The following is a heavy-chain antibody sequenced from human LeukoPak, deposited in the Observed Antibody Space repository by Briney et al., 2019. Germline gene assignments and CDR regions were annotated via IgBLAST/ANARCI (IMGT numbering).Heavy chain of an antibody. CDR1: GFTFGDYA. J-gene: IGHJ4*02. CDR2: ISSKAYGGTT. V-gene: IGHV3-49*04. D-gene: IGHD3-22*01. CDR3: TRVGSSGYYRGYFDY. Sequence: GGSLRLSCTASGFTFGDYAMSWVRQAPGKGLEWVGFISSKAYGGTTEYAASVKGRFTISRDDSKSIAYLQMNSLRTEDTAVYYCTRVGSSGYYRGYFDYWGQGTLVTVSS.